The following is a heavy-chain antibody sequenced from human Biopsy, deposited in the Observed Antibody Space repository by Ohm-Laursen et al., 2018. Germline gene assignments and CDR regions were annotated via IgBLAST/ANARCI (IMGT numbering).Heavy chain of an antibody. CDR1: GFTFSGFS. CDR3: ARDGEAKYCKHGVCPSDF. D-gene: IGHD2-8*01. Sequence: SLRLSCSASGFTFSGFSMNWVRQAPGKGLEWVSSISASENHIYYTDSVKGRFTVSRDNGKNSVYLQMNSLRVEDTAVYYCARDGEAKYCKHGVCPSDFWGQGTLVTVSS. V-gene: IGHV3-21*01. CDR2: ISASENHI. J-gene: IGHJ4*02.